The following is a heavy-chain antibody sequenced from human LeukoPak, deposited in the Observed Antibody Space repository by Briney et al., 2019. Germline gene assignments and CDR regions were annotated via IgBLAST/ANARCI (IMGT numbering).Heavy chain of an antibody. D-gene: IGHD5-24*01. CDR2: IYYSGST. V-gene: IGHV4-59*01. CDR1: GGSISSYY. CDR3: ARHGDGNNYEIFKY. J-gene: IGHJ1*01. Sequence: SETLSLTCTVSGGSISSYYWSWIRQPPGKGLEWIGYIYYSGSTNYNPSLKSRVTISVDTSKNQFSLKLSSVTAADTAVYYCARHGDGNNYEIFKYWGQGTLVTVSS.